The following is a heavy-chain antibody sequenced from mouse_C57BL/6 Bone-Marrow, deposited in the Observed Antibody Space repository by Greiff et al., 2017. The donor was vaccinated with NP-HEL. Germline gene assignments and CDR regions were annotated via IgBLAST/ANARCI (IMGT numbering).Heavy chain of an antibody. D-gene: IGHD1-1*01. J-gene: IGHJ4*01. CDR2: IYPGGGYT. Sequence: QVQLQQSGAELVRPGTSVKMSCKASGYTFTNYWIGWAKQRPGHGLEWIGDIYPGGGYTNYNEKFKGKATLTADKSSSTAYMQFSSLTSEDSAIYYCARWGGSSFPHAMDYWGQGTSVTVSS. V-gene: IGHV1-63*01. CDR3: ARWGGSSFPHAMDY. CDR1: GYTFTNYW.